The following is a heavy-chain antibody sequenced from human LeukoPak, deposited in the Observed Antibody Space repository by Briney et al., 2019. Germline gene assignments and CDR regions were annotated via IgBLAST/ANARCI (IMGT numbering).Heavy chain of an antibody. D-gene: IGHD6-25*01. V-gene: IGHV1-18*01. CDR1: GYTFTSYG. Sequence: GASVKVSCKASGYTFTSYGISWVRQAPGQGLEWMGWITSYNGNTDYAQKLQGRVTMTTDTSTSTAYMELRSLKSDDTAVYYCARETRIRGPPRLFDYWGQGTLVTVSS. CDR2: ITSYNGNT. CDR3: ARETRIRGPPRLFDY. J-gene: IGHJ4*02.